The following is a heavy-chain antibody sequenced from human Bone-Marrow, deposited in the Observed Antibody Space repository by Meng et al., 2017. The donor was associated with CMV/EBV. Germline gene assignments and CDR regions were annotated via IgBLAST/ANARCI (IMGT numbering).Heavy chain of an antibody. V-gene: IGHV3-23*03. Sequence: GESLKISCAASGFTFSNYAMSWVRQAPGKGLEWVSVIYTGSTNTYYADSVKCRFTISRDTSKNTLYLQMNRLRAEDTAVYYCAKWGGDYGDGWGQGTLVTVSS. CDR3: AKWGGDYGDG. J-gene: IGHJ4*02. CDR1: GFTFSNYA. CDR2: IYTGSTNT. D-gene: IGHD4-17*01.